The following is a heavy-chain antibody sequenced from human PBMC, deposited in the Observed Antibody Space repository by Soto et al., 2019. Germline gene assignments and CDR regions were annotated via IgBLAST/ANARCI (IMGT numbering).Heavy chain of an antibody. J-gene: IGHJ6*02. Sequence: QVQLVESGGGVVQPGRSLRLSCAASGFTFSSYGMHWVRQAPGKGLEWVAVKSYDGSNKYYADSVKGRFTISSDNSKNTLYLQMNSLRAEDTAVYYCAKERTSYYYYGMDVWGQGTTVTVSS. CDR1: GFTFSSYG. CDR2: KSYDGSNK. CDR3: AKERTSYYYYGMDV. V-gene: IGHV3-30*18. D-gene: IGHD2-2*01.